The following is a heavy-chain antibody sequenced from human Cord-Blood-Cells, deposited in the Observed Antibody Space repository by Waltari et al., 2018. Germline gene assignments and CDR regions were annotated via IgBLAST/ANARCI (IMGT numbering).Heavy chain of an antibody. D-gene: IGHD3-10*01. CDR3: ARGPDLWFGELYFDY. J-gene: IGHJ4*02. Sequence: QVQLPQWGAGLLKPSETLSLTCAVYGGSFSGYYWSWIRQPPGKGLEWIGEINHSGSTNYNPSLKSRVTISVDTSKNQFSLKLSSVTAADTAVYYCARGPDLWFGELYFDYWGQGTLVTVSS. V-gene: IGHV4-34*01. CDR1: GGSFSGYY. CDR2: INHSGST.